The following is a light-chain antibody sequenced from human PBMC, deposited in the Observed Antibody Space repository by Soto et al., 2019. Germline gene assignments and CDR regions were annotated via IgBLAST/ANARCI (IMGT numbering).Light chain of an antibody. CDR1: SSDVGAYNY. CDR3: CSYAGSNTLV. J-gene: IGLJ2*01. Sequence: QSVLTQPRSVSGSPGQSVTISCTGTSSDVGAYNYVSWYQQHPGKAPKLMIYDVSKRPSGVPDRFSGSTSGNTASLTISGLQAEDDAFYYCCSYAGSNTLVFGGGTKLTVL. V-gene: IGLV2-11*01. CDR2: DVS.